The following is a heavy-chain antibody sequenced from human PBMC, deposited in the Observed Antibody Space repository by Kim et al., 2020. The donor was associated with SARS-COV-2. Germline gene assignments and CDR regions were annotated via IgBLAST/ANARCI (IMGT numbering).Heavy chain of an antibody. J-gene: IGHJ6*02. CDR1: GFTFSSYW. Sequence: GGSLRLSCAASGFTFSSYWMSWVRQAPGKGLEWVANIKQDGSEKYYVDSVKGRFTISRDNAKNSLYLQMNSLRAEDTAVYYCATSGVSYGVPDPYYYYGMDVWGQGTTVTVSS. D-gene: IGHD5-18*01. CDR2: IKQDGSEK. V-gene: IGHV3-7*01. CDR3: ATSGVSYGVPDPYYYYGMDV.